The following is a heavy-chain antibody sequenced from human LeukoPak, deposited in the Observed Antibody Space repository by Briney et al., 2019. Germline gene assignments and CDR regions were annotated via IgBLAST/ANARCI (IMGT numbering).Heavy chain of an antibody. CDR3: AREDYGGNSPMFDP. V-gene: IGHV3-33*08. D-gene: IGHD4-23*01. J-gene: IGHJ5*02. CDR2: ISYDESNK. Sequence: GRSLRLSCAASGLSFSNYGLHWVRQATGKGLEWVAVISYDESNKYYGDSVKGRFTISRDNSKNTLYLQMNSLRAEDTAVYYCAREDYGGNSPMFDPWGQGTLVTVSS. CDR1: GLSFSNYG.